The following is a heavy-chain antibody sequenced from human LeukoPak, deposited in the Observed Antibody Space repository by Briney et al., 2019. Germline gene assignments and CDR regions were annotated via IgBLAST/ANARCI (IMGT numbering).Heavy chain of an antibody. V-gene: IGHV3-23*01. D-gene: IGHD6-13*01. J-gene: IGHJ6*03. CDR1: GFTFSSYA. Sequence: GGSLRLSCAASGFTFSSYAMSWVRQAVGNGLEWVSAISGSGGSTYYADSVKGRFTISRDNSKNTLYLQMNSLRAEDTAVYYCAKAAAAARHYYYYMDVWGKGTTVTVSS. CDR3: AKAAAAARHYYYYMDV. CDR2: ISGSGGST.